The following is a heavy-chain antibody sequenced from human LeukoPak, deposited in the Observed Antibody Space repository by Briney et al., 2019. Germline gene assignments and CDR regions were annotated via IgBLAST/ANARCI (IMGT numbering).Heavy chain of an antibody. CDR2: ISSSSSHI. D-gene: IGHD5-24*01. J-gene: IGHJ4*02. V-gene: IGHV3-21*01. CDR3: AREMATIDDY. CDR1: GFTFSSYG. Sequence: PGRSLRLSCAASGFTFSSYGMHWVRQAPGKGLEWVSSISSSSSHIDYADSVKGRFTISRDNAKNSLYLQMNSLSAEDTAVYYCAREMATIDDYWGQGTLVTVSS.